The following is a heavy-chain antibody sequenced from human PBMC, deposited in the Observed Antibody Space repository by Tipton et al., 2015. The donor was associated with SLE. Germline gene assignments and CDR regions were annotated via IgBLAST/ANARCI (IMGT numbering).Heavy chain of an antibody. Sequence: SLRLSCEGSGFTFGDYALSWVRQAPGKGLQWVGLIRRNAYGATTDYDASVKGRFFISRDDSKNIAYLQMNSLKIEDTAVYYCSRSGSLDFDYWGQGTLVTVSS. D-gene: IGHD1-14*01. CDR2: IRRNAYGATT. J-gene: IGHJ4*02. V-gene: IGHV3-49*04. CDR3: SRSGSLDFDY. CDR1: GFTFGDYA.